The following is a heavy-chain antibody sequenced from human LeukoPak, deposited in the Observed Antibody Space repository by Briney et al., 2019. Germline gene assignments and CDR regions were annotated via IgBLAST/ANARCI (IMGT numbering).Heavy chain of an antibody. CDR3: ATGITKPDPIVVVPAAIRVAQAFDH. V-gene: IGHV4-34*01. CDR2: INHSGST. D-gene: IGHD2-2*01. Sequence: SETLSLTCAVYGGSFSGYYWSWIRQPPGKGLEWIGEINHSGSTNYNPSLKSRVTISVDTSKNQFSLKLSSVTAADTAVYYCATGITKPDPIVVVPAAIRVAQAFDHWGQGTLVTVSS. CDR1: GGSFSGYY. J-gene: IGHJ4*02.